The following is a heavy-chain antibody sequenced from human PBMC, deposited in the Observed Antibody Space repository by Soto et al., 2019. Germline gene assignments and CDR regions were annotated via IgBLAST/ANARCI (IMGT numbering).Heavy chain of an antibody. CDR2: INNSGQRT. V-gene: IGHV3-23*01. CDR1: GFTFSSYA. CDR3: ARHVEDFGDSFTGY. D-gene: IGHD4-17*01. Sequence: EEELLESGGGLVQPGGSLRLSCAASGFTFSSYAMSWVRQAPGKGLEWVSVINNSGQRTFYADSVKGRFTISRDNSQHTLYLQMTSLRAEDTALYYCARHVEDFGDSFTGYWGQGTLVTVSS. J-gene: IGHJ4*02.